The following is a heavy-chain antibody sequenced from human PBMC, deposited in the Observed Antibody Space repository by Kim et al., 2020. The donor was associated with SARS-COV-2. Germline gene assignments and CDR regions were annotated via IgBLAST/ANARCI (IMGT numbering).Heavy chain of an antibody. Sequence: SETLSLTCTVSGGPITSSSLYWGWVRQSPGKGLEWIGSVYYSGDETTHINPSLESRVIISVDTSKNQFSLKVRSVTAADTAVYFCARLSGSIWAVDYWGQGMLVTVSS. V-gene: IGHV4-39*01. CDR3: ARLSGSIWAVDY. CDR1: GGPITSSSLY. D-gene: IGHD6-25*01. CDR2: VYYSGDETT. J-gene: IGHJ4*02.